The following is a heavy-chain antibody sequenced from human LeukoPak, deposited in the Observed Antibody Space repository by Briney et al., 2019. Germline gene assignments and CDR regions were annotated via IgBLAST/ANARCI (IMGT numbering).Heavy chain of an antibody. J-gene: IGHJ3*02. CDR3: AKDLVATTYRDAFDI. Sequence: GGSLRLSCAASGFSFSSYDMSWVRQAPGKGLEWLSYISGAGGTTYYADSVKGRFTISRDNSKNTMYLQMNSPRAEDTAVYYCAKDLVATTYRDAFDIWGQGTMVTVSS. D-gene: IGHD5-12*01. CDR1: GFSFSSYD. CDR2: ISGAGGTT. V-gene: IGHV3-23*01.